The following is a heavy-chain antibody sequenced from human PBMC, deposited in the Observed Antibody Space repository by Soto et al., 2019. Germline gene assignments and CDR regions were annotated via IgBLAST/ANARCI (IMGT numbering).Heavy chain of an antibody. CDR3: ASGTFNDISFDS. V-gene: IGHV4-31*03. CDR2: IYYTGAA. J-gene: IGHJ4*02. Sequence: QVQLQESGPGLVKPSQTLTLTCSVSWGSIDTGGFYCSWARQLPGKGLQWIGYIYYTGAAYYNPALKSRVVISLDTSANQFSLSLTSLTAADTAVYYCASGTFNDISFDSWGQGRLVTVSS. D-gene: IGHD2-21*01. CDR1: WGSIDTGGFY.